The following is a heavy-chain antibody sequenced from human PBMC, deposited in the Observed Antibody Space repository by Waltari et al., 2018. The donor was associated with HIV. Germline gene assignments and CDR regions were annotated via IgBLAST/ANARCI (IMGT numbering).Heavy chain of an antibody. CDR1: GYTFTTTS. J-gene: IGHJ5*02. CDR3: ARHLRGRNNWFDP. CDR2: IKTNTGNP. V-gene: IGHV7-4-1*02. D-gene: IGHD5-12*01. Sequence: QLQLVQSGSELKKPGASVKISCKASGYTFTTTSMNWVRPAPGQGLEWMGWIKTNTGNPTYAQGFTGRVVFSLDTSVSTAYLQISSLKAEDTAVYYCARHLRGRNNWFDPWGQGTLVTVSS.